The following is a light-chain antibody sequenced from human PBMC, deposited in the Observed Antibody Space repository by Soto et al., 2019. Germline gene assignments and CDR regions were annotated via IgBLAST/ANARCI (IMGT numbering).Light chain of an antibody. Sequence: QSALTQPPSVSGAPGQRVTISCTGSSSNIGAGYDVHWYQQLPGTAPKLLIYGNSNRPSGVPDRFSGSKSGTSASLAITGLQAEDEADYYCQSYDRSLSRVFGTGTKVTVL. CDR2: GNS. CDR3: QSYDRSLSRV. CDR1: SSNIGAGYD. J-gene: IGLJ1*01. V-gene: IGLV1-40*01.